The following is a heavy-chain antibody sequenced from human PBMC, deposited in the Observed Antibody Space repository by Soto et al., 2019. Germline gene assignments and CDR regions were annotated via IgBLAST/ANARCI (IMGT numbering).Heavy chain of an antibody. Sequence: PGGSLRLSCAASGFTFSSYWMHWVRQAPGKGLVWVSRINSDGSSTSYADSVKGRFTISRDNAKNTLYLQMNSLRAEDTAVYYCARDRPIVALKYCYDSSGPDYWGQGTLVTVSS. CDR2: INSDGSST. D-gene: IGHD3-22*01. V-gene: IGHV3-74*01. CDR3: ARDRPIVALKYCYDSSGPDY. CDR1: GFTFSSYW. J-gene: IGHJ4*02.